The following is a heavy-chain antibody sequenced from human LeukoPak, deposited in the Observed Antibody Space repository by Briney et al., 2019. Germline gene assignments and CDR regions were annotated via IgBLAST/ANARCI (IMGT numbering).Heavy chain of an antibody. CDR2: INPNSGGT. J-gene: IGHJ5*02. CDR3: ARDRSRIVWSMAAAGKGVRFDP. Sequence: ASVKVSCKASGYTFTGYYMHWVRQAPGQGLEWMGWINPNSGGTNYAQKFQGRVTMTRDTSISTAYMELSRLRSDDTAVYYCARDRSRIVWSMAAAGKGVRFDPWGQGTLVTVSS. CDR1: GYTFTGYY. D-gene: IGHD6-13*01. V-gene: IGHV1-2*02.